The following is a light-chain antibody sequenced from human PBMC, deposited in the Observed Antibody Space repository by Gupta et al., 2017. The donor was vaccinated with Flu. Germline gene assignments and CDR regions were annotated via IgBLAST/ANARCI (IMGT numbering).Light chain of an antibody. Sequence: VLPQSPSASASLGASVKLTYSLDKGHSDYAIAWHQQQSGEGPRYLMRVNSDGSHTKGDGSPGRFSGYSSGTERYLTISSRQAEDEDDYYCQTWGSGFVVFGGGTKVTVL. J-gene: IGLJ2*01. CDR2: VNSDGSH. CDR1: KGHSDYA. V-gene: IGLV4-69*01. CDR3: QTWGSGFVV.